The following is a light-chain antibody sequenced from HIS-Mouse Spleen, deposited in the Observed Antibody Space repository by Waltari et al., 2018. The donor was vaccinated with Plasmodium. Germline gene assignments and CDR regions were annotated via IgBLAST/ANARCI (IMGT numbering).Light chain of an antibody. CDR3: CSYAGSYTYV. CDR1: SSVVVGYNY. V-gene: IGLV2-11*01. CDR2: DVS. Sequence: QSALTQPRSVSGSPGQSVTISCTGTSSVVVGYNYVSWYQQHPGKAPKLMIYDVSKRPSGVPDRFSGSKSGNTASLTISGLQAEDEADYYCCSYAGSYTYVFGTGTKVTVL. J-gene: IGLJ1*01.